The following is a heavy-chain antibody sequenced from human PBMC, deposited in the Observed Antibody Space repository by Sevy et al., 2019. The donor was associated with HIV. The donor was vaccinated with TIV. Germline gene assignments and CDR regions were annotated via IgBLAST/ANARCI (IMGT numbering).Heavy chain of an antibody. D-gene: IGHD2-15*01. V-gene: IGHV3-23*01. Sequence: GGSLRLSCAASGFTFSTYAMSWVRQAPGKGLEWVSGISGSGGTTYYADSVKGRLTISRDKSKNTLYLQMNSLRTEDTAIYYCAKGDRTFYGIDVWGQGTTVPVSS. CDR1: GFTFSTYA. J-gene: IGHJ6*02. CDR3: AKGDRTFYGIDV. CDR2: ISGSGGTT.